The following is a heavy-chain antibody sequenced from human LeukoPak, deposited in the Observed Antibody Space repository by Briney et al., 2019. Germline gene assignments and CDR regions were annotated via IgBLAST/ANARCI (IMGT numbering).Heavy chain of an antibody. CDR2: ISQNGDS. J-gene: IGHJ5*02. CDR3: ARHYRQLVHSGFDP. Sequence: PSETLSLTCGVYGGSLSFYYWSWIRQSPGKGLEWIAEISQNGDSNYNPSLKSRVTISLDTSKNQLSLKLNSVTAADTAVYYCARHYRQLVHSGFDPWGQGTLVTVSS. V-gene: IGHV4-34*01. CDR1: GGSLSFYY. D-gene: IGHD6-13*01.